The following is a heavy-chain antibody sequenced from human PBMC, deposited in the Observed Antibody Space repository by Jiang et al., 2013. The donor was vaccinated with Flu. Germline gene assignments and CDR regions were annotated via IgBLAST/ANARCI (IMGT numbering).Heavy chain of an antibody. CDR2: INPSGGST. V-gene: IGHV1-46*03. D-gene: IGHD4-23*01. Sequence: GAEVKKPGASVKVSCKASGYTFTSYYMHWVRQAPGQGLEWMGIINPSGGSTSYAQKFQGRVTMTRDTSTSTVYMGLSSLRSEDTAVYYCARDTTTMADFDYWGQGTLVTVSS. CDR3: ARDTTTMADFDY. CDR1: GYTFTSYY. J-gene: IGHJ4*02.